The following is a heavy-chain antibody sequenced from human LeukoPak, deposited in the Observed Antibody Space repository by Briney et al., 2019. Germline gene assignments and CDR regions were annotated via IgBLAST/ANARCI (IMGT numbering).Heavy chain of an antibody. CDR2: INGRGDDT. CDR3: AKGHRSSSSFFDS. Sequence: PGGSLRLSCAAFSGFAMSWVRQAPGRGLEWVSAINGRGDDTYYPDSVKGRFTISRDNSNNTLYLQMNSLRAEDTAVYYCAKGHRSSSSFFDSWGQGILATVSS. V-gene: IGHV3-23*01. D-gene: IGHD6-19*01. CDR1: SGFA. J-gene: IGHJ4*02.